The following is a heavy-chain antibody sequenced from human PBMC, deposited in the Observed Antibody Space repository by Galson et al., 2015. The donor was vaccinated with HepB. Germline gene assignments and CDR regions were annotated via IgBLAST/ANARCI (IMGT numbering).Heavy chain of an antibody. CDR1: GSSFDDYA. J-gene: IGHJ4*02. CDR2: FNWNSGRL. D-gene: IGHD5-18*01. Sequence: SLRLSCAASGSSFDDYAMHWVRQAPGKGLEWVSSFNWNSGRLGHADSVKGRFTISRDNAKNSLYLQMNSLRAEDTAFYYCARGSLVETTMYFDYWGQGTLVTVSS. CDR3: ARGSLVETTMYFDY. V-gene: IGHV3-9*01.